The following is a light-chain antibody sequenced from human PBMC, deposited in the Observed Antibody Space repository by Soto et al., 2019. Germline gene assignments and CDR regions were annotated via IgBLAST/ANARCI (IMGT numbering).Light chain of an antibody. CDR3: QQYDNLPGSYT. CDR1: QDISNY. Sequence: DIQMTQSPSSLSASVGDRVTITCQASQDISNYLNWYQQKPGKAPKLLIYDASNLETGVPSRFSGSGSGTDFTFTISSLQPEDIATYYCQQYDNLPGSYTFGQGTKLEIK. J-gene: IGKJ2*01. CDR2: DAS. V-gene: IGKV1-33*01.